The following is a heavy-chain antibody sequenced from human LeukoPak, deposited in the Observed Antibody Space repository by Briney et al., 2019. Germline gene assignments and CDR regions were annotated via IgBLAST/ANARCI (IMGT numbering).Heavy chain of an antibody. D-gene: IGHD3-10*01. J-gene: IGHJ4*02. Sequence: GGSLRLSCAVSGFSFSDHNMNWVRQAPGQGLEWVASISSRSNYIYYADSLKGRVTVSRDNARNSLFLQMKSLRAEDTAVYYCARDYLGFGESGFDYWGQGTQVIVSS. V-gene: IGHV3-21*01. CDR1: GFSFSDHN. CDR3: ARDYLGFGESGFDY. CDR2: ISSRSNYI.